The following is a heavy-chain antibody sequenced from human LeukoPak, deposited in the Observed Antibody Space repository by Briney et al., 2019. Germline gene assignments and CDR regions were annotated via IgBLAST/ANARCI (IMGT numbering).Heavy chain of an antibody. CDR2: ISYDAKTN. CDR3: AKCSRYCSGGSCYYYYYYMDV. D-gene: IGHD2-15*01. CDR1: GFTFSSYG. J-gene: IGHJ6*03. Sequence: PGGSLRLSCVTSGFTFSSYGMHWVRQVPGKGLEWVAVISYDAKTNYHVDSVKGRFTISRDNSKNTLYLLMNSLRAEDTAVYYCAKCSRYCSGGSCYYYYYYMDVWGKGTTVTISS. V-gene: IGHV3-30*18.